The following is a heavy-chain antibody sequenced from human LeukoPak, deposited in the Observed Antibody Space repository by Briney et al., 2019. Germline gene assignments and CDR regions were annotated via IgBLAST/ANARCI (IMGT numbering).Heavy chain of an antibody. CDR2: INPSGGST. J-gene: IGHJ4*02. V-gene: IGHV1-46*01. D-gene: IGHD3-22*01. Sequence: ASVKVSCKASGYTFTSYYMHWVRQAPGQGLEWMGIINPSGGSTSYAQKFQGRVTMTRDTSTSTVYMELSSLRSEDTAVYYCARDQGAFYYDSSGWDYWGQGTLATVSS. CDR1: GYTFTSYY. CDR3: ARDQGAFYYDSSGWDY.